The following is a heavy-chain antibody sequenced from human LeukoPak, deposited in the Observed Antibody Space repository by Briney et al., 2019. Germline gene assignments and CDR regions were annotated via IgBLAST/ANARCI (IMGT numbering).Heavy chain of an antibody. J-gene: IGHJ6*03. Sequence: PSETLSLTCTVSGGSISNYYWSWIRQPPGKGLEWIGYISYIGSTEYNPSLKSRVTISEDTSKKQFSLKLSSVTAADTAVYYCAGSYHYYMDVWGKGTTVTVSS. CDR1: GGSISNYY. CDR2: ISYIGST. CDR3: AGSYHYYMDV. V-gene: IGHV4-59*01.